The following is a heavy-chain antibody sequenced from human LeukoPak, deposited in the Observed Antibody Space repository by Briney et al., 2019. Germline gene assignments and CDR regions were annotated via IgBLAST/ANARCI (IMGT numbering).Heavy chain of an antibody. CDR2: IYYSGNT. CDR3: ARNSTYYYDRSTYSYFDD. CDR1: GDSIRSSSYY. V-gene: IGHV4-39*01. J-gene: IGHJ4*02. Sequence: PSETRSLTCTVSGDSIRSSSYYWGWIRQPPGKGLEWIGSIYYSGNTHYNPSLKSRVTISVDTSKKRLSLKLSSVTAADTAMYYCARNSTYYYDRSTYSYFDDWGQGTLVTVSS. D-gene: IGHD3-22*01.